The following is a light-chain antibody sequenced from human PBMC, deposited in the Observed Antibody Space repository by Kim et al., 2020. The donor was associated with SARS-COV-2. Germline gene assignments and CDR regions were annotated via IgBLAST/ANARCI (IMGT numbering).Light chain of an antibody. J-gene: IGKJ1*01. V-gene: IGKV4-1*01. CDR1: QSVLYSSNNKNY. Sequence: DIVMTQSPDSLAVSLGERATINCKSSQSVLYSSNNKNYLAWYQQKPGQPPKLLIYWASVRESGVPDRFGGSGSGTDFTLTISSLQAEDVALYYCQQYYRTPRTFGQGTKVDIK. CDR3: QQYYRTPRT. CDR2: WAS.